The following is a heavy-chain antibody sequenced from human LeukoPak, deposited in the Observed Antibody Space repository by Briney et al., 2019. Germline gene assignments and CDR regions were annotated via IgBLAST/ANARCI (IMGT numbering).Heavy chain of an antibody. Sequence: SETLSLTCGVYGGSFSGYHWTWIRLRPGKGLEWIGDIDHSGSTHYNPSLKSRVTISLDTSNNQFSLKLNSVTAADTAVYYCARGFPSSSRRFDPWGQGTLVTVSS. CDR1: GGSFSGYH. D-gene: IGHD6-6*01. CDR2: IDHSGST. V-gene: IGHV4-34*01. J-gene: IGHJ5*02. CDR3: ARGFPSSSRRFDP.